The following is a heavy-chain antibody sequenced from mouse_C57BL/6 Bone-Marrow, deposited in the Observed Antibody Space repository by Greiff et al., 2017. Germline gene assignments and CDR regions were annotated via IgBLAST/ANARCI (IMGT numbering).Heavy chain of an antibody. CDR3: APYAMDY. V-gene: IGHV14-2*01. CDR2: IDPEDGET. CDR1: GFNIKDYY. Sequence: VQLQQSGAELVKPGASVKLSCTASGFNIKDYYMHWVKQRTEKGLEWMGRIDPEDGETKYDPKLQGKATLTADTASNTAYLQLSSLTSDDTAFYYGAPYAMDYWGQGTSVTVSS. J-gene: IGHJ4*01.